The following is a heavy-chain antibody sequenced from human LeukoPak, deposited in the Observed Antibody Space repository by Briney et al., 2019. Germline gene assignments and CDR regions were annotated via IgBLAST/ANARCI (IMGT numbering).Heavy chain of an antibody. V-gene: IGHV3-23*01. CDR2: ISGSGETT. D-gene: IGHD6-13*01. CDR1: RFTFKTYA. J-gene: IGHJ6*03. Sequence: GGSLRLSCATSRFTFKTYAMSWVRQAPGKGLEWVSSISGSGETTYYADSVKGRFTISRDNSKNTLYLQMNSLRAEDTAVYYCAKAHSSSWYVYYYYYYYMDVWGKGTTVTISS. CDR3: AKAHSSSWYVYYYYYYYMDV.